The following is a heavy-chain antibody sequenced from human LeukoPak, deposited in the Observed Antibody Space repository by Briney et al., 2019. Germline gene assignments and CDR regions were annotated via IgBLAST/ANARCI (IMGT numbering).Heavy chain of an antibody. CDR2: IDYTGST. V-gene: IGHV4-59*08. J-gene: IGHJ3*02. CDR1: GGSISSYF. Sequence: PSETLSVTCAVSGGSISSYFWSWIRQPPGTGLEWIGYIDYTGSTNYNPSLKSRLTISIDTSENQFSLKVSSVTAADTAVYYCARHHPGQSGSFDIWGQGTMVTVSS. CDR3: ARHHPGQSGSFDI. D-gene: IGHD3-10*01.